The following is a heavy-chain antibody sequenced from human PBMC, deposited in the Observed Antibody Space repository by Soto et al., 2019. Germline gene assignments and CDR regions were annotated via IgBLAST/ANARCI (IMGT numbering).Heavy chain of an antibody. J-gene: IGHJ5*02. CDR3: GREGAGDTAMVGGWFDP. CDR2: ISYDGSNK. CDR1: GFTFSSYE. D-gene: IGHD5-18*01. V-gene: IGHV3-30-3*01. Sequence: QVQLVESGGGVVQPGRSLRLSCAASGFTFSSYEMHWVRQAPGKGLEWVAVISYDGSNKDYADSVKGRFTISRDNSKNTLYLQMNSLRAEDTAVYYFGREGAGDTAMVGGWFDPGGQGTLVTVSS.